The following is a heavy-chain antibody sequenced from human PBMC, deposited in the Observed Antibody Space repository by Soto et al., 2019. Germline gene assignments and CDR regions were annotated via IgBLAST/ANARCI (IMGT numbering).Heavy chain of an antibody. Sequence: ASVQATCKASGNRFSGYYIHWVRQAPGQGHEWMGWINPNSGGTKSAEKFQGRVTMTRDTSISTAYMELSRLTSDDPAVYYCASFETVGDPYFCGYYCGQGTPDT. CDR1: GNRFSGYY. V-gene: IGHV1-2*02. CDR2: INPNSGGT. D-gene: IGHD3-3*01. CDR3: ASFETVGDPYFCGYY. J-gene: IGHJ4*02.